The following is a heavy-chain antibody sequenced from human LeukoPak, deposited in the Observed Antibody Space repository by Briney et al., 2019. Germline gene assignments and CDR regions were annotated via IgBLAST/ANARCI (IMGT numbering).Heavy chain of an antibody. D-gene: IGHD2-15*01. V-gene: IGHV1-8*01. J-gene: IGHJ6*03. CDR2: MNPNSGNT. CDR3: ARGTSCRGGSCYSDRYMDV. CDR1: GYTFTRYD. Sequence: ASVKVSCKASGYTFTRYDFNWVRQATGQGLEWMGCMNPNSGNTGYAQKFQGRVTMTRDTSISTAYMELSSLRSEDTAVYYCARGTSCRGGSCYSDRYMDVWGRGTTVTVFS.